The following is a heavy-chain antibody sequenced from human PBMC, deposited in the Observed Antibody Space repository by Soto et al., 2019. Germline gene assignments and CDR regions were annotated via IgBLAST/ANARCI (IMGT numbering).Heavy chain of an antibody. CDR3: ARVKDDYGDLLPTYYYYYMDV. J-gene: IGHJ6*03. CDR1: GGSISSYY. CDR2: IYYSGST. D-gene: IGHD4-17*01. V-gene: IGHV4-59*01. Sequence: SETLSLTCTVSGGSISSYYWSWIRQPPGKGLEWIGYIYYSGSTNYNPSLKSRVTISVDTSKNQFSLKLSSVTAADTAVYYCARVKDDYGDLLPTYYYYYMDVWGKGTTVTVSS.